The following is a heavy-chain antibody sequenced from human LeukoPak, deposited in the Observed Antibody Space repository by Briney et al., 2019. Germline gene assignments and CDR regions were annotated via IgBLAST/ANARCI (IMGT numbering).Heavy chain of an antibody. D-gene: IGHD2-15*01. CDR1: GGSISSSSYY. V-gene: IGHV4-39*07. CDR2: IYYSGSS. CDR3: ARGYPYPQNYYYYYYLDV. Sequence: ETLSLTCTVSGGSISSSSYYWGWIRQPPGKGLEWIGSIYYSGSSYYNPSLKSRFTISVDTSKNQFSLKLSSVTAADTAVYYCARGYPYPQNYYYYYYLDVWGKGTTVTVSS. J-gene: IGHJ6*03.